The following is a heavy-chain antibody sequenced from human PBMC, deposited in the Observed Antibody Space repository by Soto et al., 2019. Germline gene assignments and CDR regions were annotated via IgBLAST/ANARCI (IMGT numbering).Heavy chain of an antibody. J-gene: IGHJ6*03. CDR1: GGSFSGYY. V-gene: IGHV4-34*01. Sequence: PSETLSLTCAVYGGSFSGYYWSWIRQRPGKGLEWIGEINHSGSTNYNPSLKSRVTISVDTSKNQFSLKLSSVTAADTAVYYCARARRYCTNGVCPVIAQYDYYYYYMDVWGKGTTVTVSS. CDR3: ARARRYCTNGVCPVIAQYDYYYYYMDV. CDR2: INHSGST. D-gene: IGHD2-8*01.